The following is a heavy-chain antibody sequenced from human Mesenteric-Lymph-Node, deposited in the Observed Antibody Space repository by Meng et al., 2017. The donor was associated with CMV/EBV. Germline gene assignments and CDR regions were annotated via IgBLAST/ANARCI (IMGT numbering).Heavy chain of an antibody. D-gene: IGHD6-19*01. V-gene: IGHV3-30*02. J-gene: IGHJ4*02. CDR2: IRYDGSNE. CDR1: GFTFSGYG. CDR3: AKADSGSDYFDY. Sequence: GESLKISCGASGFTFSGYGIHWVRQAPGKGLEWVAFIRYDGSNEYYGDPVKGRFIISRDNSKNTVSLQMNSLRADDSAVFYCAKADSGSDYFDYWGQGTLVTVSS.